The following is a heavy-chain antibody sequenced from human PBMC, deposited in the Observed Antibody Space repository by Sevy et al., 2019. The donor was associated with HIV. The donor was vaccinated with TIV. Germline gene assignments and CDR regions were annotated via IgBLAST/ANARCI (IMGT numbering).Heavy chain of an antibody. CDR1: GFTFSSYA. V-gene: IGHV3-23*01. CDR2: ISGSGGST. J-gene: IGHJ4*02. Sequence: GGSLRLSCAASGFTFSSYAMSWVRQAPGKGLEWVSAISGSGGSTYYADSVKGRFTISRDNSKNTLYLQMNSLRAEDTAVYYCAKDHFTTMIVPYYFDYWGQRTLVTVSS. D-gene: IGHD3-22*01. CDR3: AKDHFTTMIVPYYFDY.